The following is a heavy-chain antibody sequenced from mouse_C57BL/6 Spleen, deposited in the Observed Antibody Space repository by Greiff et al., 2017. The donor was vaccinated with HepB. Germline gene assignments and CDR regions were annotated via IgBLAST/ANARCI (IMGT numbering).Heavy chain of an antibody. CDR2: IYPGSGST. CDR3: ASNYYGSSPDY. J-gene: IGHJ2*01. D-gene: IGHD1-1*01. V-gene: IGHV1-55*01. CDR1: GYTFTSYW. Sequence: QVQLQQSGAELVKPGASVKMSCKASGYTFTSYWITWVKQRPGQGLEWIGDIYPGSGSTNYNEKFKSKATLTVDTSSSTAYMQLSSLTSEDSAVYYGASNYYGSSPDYWGQGTTLTVSS.